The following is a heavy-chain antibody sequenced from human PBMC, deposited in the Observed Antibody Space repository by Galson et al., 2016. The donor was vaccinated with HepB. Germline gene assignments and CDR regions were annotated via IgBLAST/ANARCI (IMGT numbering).Heavy chain of an antibody. CDR3: VQGSTAPAV. D-gene: IGHD1-26*01. CDR1: GFTFSNYG. J-gene: IGHJ6*04. CDR2: ISRSGDST. V-gene: IGHV3-23*01. Sequence: SLRLSCAASGFTFSNYGMSWVRQAPGKGLEVVSSISRSGDSTDYADSVKGRFTISRDNSKNTMSLQMNSLTDDDTAIYYCVQGSTAPAVWGNGTTVTVSS.